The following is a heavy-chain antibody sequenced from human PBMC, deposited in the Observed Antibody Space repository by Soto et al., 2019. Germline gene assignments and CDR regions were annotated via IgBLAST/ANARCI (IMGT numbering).Heavy chain of an antibody. V-gene: IGHV3-23*01. Sequence: EVQLLESGGGLVQPGGSLRLSCAASGFTFSSYAMSWVRQAPGKGLEWVSAISGSGGSTYYADSVKGRFTISRDNSRNTQYLQRSSLKAEDTAVYYRWKVGRQWLDGVWKHSGQGTLVTVSS. CDR3: WKVGRQWLDGVWKH. CDR1: GFTFSSYA. J-gene: IGHJ1*01. CDR2: ISGSGGST. D-gene: IGHD6-19*01.